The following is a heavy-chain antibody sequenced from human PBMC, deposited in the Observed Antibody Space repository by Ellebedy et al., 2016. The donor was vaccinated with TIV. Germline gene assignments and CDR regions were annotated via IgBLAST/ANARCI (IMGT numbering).Heavy chain of an antibody. CDR2: ISAYNGNT. CDR1: GYTFTSYG. Sequence: ASVKVSXKASGYTFTSYGISWVRQAPGQGLEWMGWISAYNGNTNYAQKLHGRVTMTTDTSTSTAYMELRSLRSDDTAVYYCARGSRSYRGTIFHHYYYYGMDVWGQGTTVTVSS. V-gene: IGHV1-18*01. D-gene: IGHD3-3*01. J-gene: IGHJ6*02. CDR3: ARGSRSYRGTIFHHYYYYGMDV.